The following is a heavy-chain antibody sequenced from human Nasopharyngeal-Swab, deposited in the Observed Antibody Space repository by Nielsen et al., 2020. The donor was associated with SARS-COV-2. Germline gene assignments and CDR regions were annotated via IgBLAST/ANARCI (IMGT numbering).Heavy chain of an antibody. CDR1: GFSLSTSGVG. CDR3: AHITVAGTTDI. V-gene: IGHV2-5*02. J-gene: IGHJ3*02. CDR2: IYWDDDK. Sequence: SGPTLVKPPQTPTLTCTFSGFSLSTSGVGVGWIRQPPGKALEWLALIYWDDDKRYSPSLKSRLTITKDTSKNQVVLTMTNMDPVDTATYYCAHITVAGTTDIWGQGTMVTVSS. D-gene: IGHD6-19*01.